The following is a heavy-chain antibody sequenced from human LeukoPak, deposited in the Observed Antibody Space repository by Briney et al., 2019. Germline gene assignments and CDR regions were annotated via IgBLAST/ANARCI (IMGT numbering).Heavy chain of an antibody. V-gene: IGHV1-8*01. D-gene: IGHD3-22*01. CDR2: MNPNSGNT. CDR1: GYTFTSYD. J-gene: IGHJ4*02. Sequence: ASVKVSCKASGYTFTSYDINWVRQATGQGLEWMGWMNPNSGNTGYAQKFQGRVTMTRNTSINTAYMELSGLRSEDTAVYYCARNYYDSSGYPDYWGQGTLVTVSS. CDR3: ARNYYDSSGYPDY.